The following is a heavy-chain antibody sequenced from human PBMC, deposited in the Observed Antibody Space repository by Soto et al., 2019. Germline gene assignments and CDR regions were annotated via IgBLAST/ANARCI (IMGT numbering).Heavy chain of an antibody. V-gene: IGHV1-69*02. D-gene: IGHD5-12*01. CDR3: AHIVAKHYCMDV. Sequence: QVQLVQSGAEVKKPGSSVKVSSKASGCTFSSYTISWVRQAPGQGLEWMGRIIPILGIANYAQKFQGRVTISADKSTSTAYMELSSLRSEDTAVYYCAHIVAKHYCMDVWGQGTTVTVSS. CDR1: GCTFSSYT. J-gene: IGHJ6*02. CDR2: IIPILGIA.